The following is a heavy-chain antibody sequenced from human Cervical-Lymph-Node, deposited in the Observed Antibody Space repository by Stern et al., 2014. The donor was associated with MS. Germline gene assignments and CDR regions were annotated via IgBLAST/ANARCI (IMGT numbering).Heavy chain of an antibody. J-gene: IGHJ4*02. CDR1: GFTFTGYY. CDR2: ISSSGTTI. V-gene: IGHV3-11*01. Sequence: VHLVESGGGLVKPGGSLRLSCAASGFTFTGYYMSWVRQAPGKGLEWISVISSSGTTIYYADSVKGRFTISRDNAKNSLYLQMNSLRDEDTAVYYCVRDRRGAPIVYFDYWGQGTLVTVSS. CDR3: VRDRRGAPIVYFDY. D-gene: IGHD3-10*01.